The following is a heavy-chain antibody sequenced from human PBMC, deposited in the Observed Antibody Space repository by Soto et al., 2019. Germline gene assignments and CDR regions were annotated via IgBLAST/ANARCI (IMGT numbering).Heavy chain of an antibody. Sequence: GASVKVSCKASGYTFTSYDINWVRQATGQGLEWMGWMNPNSGNTGYAQKFQGRVTMTRNTSISTAYMELSSLRSEDTAVYYCARGLTIFGVVPTPIDYWGQGTLVTVS. J-gene: IGHJ4*02. CDR2: MNPNSGNT. CDR1: GYTFTSYD. CDR3: ARGLTIFGVVPTPIDY. D-gene: IGHD3-3*01. V-gene: IGHV1-8*01.